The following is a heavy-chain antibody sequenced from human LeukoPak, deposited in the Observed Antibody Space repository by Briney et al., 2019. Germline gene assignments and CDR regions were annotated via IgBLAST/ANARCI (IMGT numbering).Heavy chain of an antibody. CDR2: INAGNGNT. Sequence: ASVKVSRKASGYTFTSYAMHWVRQAPGQRLEWMGWINAGNGNTKYSQKFQGRVTITRDTSASTAYMELSSLRSEDTAVYYCARSRGGRWLQSTEFDYWGQGTLVTVSS. CDR3: ARSRGGRWLQSTEFDY. CDR1: GYTFTSYA. V-gene: IGHV1-3*01. J-gene: IGHJ4*02. D-gene: IGHD5-24*01.